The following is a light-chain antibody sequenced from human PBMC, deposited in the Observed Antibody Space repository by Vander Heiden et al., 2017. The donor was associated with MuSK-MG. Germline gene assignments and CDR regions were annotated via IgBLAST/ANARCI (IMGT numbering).Light chain of an antibody. Sequence: EVVMTQSPATLSVSPGERATLSCRASQSVSSNLAWYQQKPGQAPRLLIYGASTRATDTPDRFSGSGSGTEFTLTISSLHSEDFAVYYCQHYDKWPPLTFGGGTKVEIK. J-gene: IGKJ4*01. V-gene: IGKV3-15*01. CDR1: QSVSSN. CDR3: QHYDKWPPLT. CDR2: GAS.